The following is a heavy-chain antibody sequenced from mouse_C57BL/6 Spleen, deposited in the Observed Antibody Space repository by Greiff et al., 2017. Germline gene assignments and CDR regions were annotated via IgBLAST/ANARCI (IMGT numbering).Heavy chain of an antibody. Sequence: EVKLMESGGGLVQPGGSMKLSCVASGFTFSNYWMNWFRQSPEKGLEWVAHLRLKYDNYTTHYAESVQGSFTISRDDSKSSVYLQMNNVRAEDTGIYYCTDSSGYPFDDWGQGTTRTVSS. D-gene: IGHD3-2*02. J-gene: IGHJ2*01. CDR1: GFTFSNYW. V-gene: IGHV6-3*01. CDR2: LRLKYDNYTT. CDR3: TDSSGYPFDD.